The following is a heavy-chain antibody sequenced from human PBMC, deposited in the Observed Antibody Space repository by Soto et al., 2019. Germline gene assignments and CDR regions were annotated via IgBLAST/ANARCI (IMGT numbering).Heavy chain of an antibody. CDR2: IKEHGGQS. D-gene: IGHD5-12*01. V-gene: IGHV3-7*03. J-gene: IGHJ4*02. Sequence: EVQLVESGGDLVQPGGSLRLSCAASGFSFSTYWMTWVRQAPGRGLEWLASIKEHGGQSFYADSVRGRFIISRDNAKNSVYLQLNSLRDEDTAVYYCARGISPAVAPIMGCYFDYWGQGTLLTVSS. CDR3: ARGISPAVAPIMGCYFDY. CDR1: GFSFSTYW.